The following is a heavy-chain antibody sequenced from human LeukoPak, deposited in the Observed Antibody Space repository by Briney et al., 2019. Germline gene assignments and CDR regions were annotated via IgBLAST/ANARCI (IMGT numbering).Heavy chain of an antibody. V-gene: IGHV3-30-3*01. CDR3: ARDLSYGDYNDAHTLID. D-gene: IGHD4-17*01. J-gene: IGHJ4*02. CDR1: GFIFSSYA. Sequence: GGSLRLSCAASGFIFSSYAMHWVRQAPGKGLERVAVISYDGSNKYYADSVKGRFTISRDNSKNSLYLQMNSLRAEDTAVYYCARDLSYGDYNDAHTLIDWGQGTLVTVSS. CDR2: ISYDGSNK.